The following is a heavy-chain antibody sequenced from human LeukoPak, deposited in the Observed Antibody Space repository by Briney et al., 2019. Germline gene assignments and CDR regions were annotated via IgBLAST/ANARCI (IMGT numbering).Heavy chain of an antibody. Sequence: KSGGSLRLSCAASGFTFSSYSMNWVRQAPGKGLEWVSSISSSSSYIYYADSVKGRFTISRDNAKNSLYLQMNSLRDEDTAVYYCARAQRITIFGVVIQDAFDIWGQGTMVTVSS. V-gene: IGHV3-21*01. D-gene: IGHD3-3*01. CDR2: ISSSSSYI. CDR3: ARAQRITIFGVVIQDAFDI. CDR1: GFTFSSYS. J-gene: IGHJ3*02.